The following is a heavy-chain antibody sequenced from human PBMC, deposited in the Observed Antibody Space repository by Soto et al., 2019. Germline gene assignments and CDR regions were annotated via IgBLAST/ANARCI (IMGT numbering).Heavy chain of an antibody. V-gene: IGHV4-39*01. D-gene: IGHD2-15*01. CDR3: ARHTPAISISDH. CDR2: IYYSGST. J-gene: IGHJ4*02. Sequence: SETLSLTXTVSGGSISSGDYYWSWIRQPPGKGLEWIGSIYYSGSTYYNPSLKSRVTISVDTSKNQFSLKLSSVTAADTAVYYCARHTPAISISDHWGQGTLVTVSS. CDR1: GGSISSGDYY.